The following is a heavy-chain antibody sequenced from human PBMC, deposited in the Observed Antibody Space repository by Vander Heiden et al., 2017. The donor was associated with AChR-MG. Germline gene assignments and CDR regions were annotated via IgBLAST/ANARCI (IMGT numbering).Heavy chain of an antibody. Sequence: QVQLVEAGGGVVQPGRALRPSCAASGITFSSYAMHWVRQAPGKGLEWVAVISYDGSNKYYADSVKGRFTISRDNSKNTLYLQMNSLRAEDTAVYYCARDRRTLDYYFDYWGQGTLVTVSS. D-gene: IGHD1-1*01. CDR1: GITFSSYA. J-gene: IGHJ4*02. CDR2: ISYDGSNK. CDR3: ARDRRTLDYYFDY. V-gene: IGHV3-30-3*01.